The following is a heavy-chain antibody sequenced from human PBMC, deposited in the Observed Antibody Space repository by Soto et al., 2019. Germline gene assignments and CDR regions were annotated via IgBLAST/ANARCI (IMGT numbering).Heavy chain of an antibody. J-gene: IGHJ6*02. Sequence: AVKVSCKASGGTFSSYAISWVRQAPGQGLEWMGGIIPIFGTANYAQKFQGRVTITADESTSTAYMELSSLRSEDTAVYYCARDQGGYCSGGSCYSPGQHSYYGVDVWCQGKKVT. CDR3: ARDQGGYCSGGSCYSPGQHSYYGVDV. D-gene: IGHD2-15*01. CDR2: IIPIFGTA. CDR1: GGTFSSYA. V-gene: IGHV1-69*13.